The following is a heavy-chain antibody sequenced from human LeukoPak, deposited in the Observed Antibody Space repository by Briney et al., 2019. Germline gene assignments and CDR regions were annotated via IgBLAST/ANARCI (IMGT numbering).Heavy chain of an antibody. D-gene: IGHD2-2*02. V-gene: IGHV3-23*01. CDR3: AKDPAMHCSSTSCHNNWFDP. Sequence: GGSLRLSCAASGFTFSSYAMSWVRQAPGKGLEWVSAISGSGGSTYYADSVKGRFTISRDNSKNTLYLQMNSLRAEDTAVYYCAKDPAMHCSSTSCHNNWFDPWGQGTLVTVSS. CDR1: GFTFSSYA. J-gene: IGHJ5*02. CDR2: ISGSGGST.